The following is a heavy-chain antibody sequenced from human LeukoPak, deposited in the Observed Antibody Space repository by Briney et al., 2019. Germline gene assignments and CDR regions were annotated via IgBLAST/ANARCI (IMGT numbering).Heavy chain of an antibody. V-gene: IGHV3-48*01. CDR3: ARGSGSYYPGAFDP. CDR2: ISSSSSTI. CDR1: GFTFSSYS. Sequence: GGSLRLSCAASGFTFSSYSMNWVRQAPGKGLEWVSYISSSSSTIYYADSVKGRFTISRDNAKNSLYLQMNSLRAEDTAVYYCARGSGSYYPGAFDPWGQGTLVTVSS. J-gene: IGHJ5*02. D-gene: IGHD3-10*01.